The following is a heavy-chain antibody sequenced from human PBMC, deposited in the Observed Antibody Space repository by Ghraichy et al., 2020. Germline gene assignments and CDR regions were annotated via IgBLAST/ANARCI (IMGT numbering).Heavy chain of an antibody. CDR2: IIPIFGTA. CDR1: GGTFSSYA. D-gene: IGHD2-15*01. CDR3: ARGVVLGKVGLQPYYYYMDV. V-gene: IGHV1-69*13. Sequence: SVKVSCKASGGTFSSYAISWVRQAPGQGLEWMGGIIPIFGTANYAQKFQGRVTITADESTSTAYMELSSLRSEDTAVYYCARGVVLGKVGLQPYYYYMDVWGKGTTVTVSS. J-gene: IGHJ6*03.